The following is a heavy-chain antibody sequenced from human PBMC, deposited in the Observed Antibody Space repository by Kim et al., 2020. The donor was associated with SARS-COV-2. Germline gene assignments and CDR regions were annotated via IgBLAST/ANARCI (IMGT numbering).Heavy chain of an antibody. CDR2: IYYSGST. Sequence: SETLSLTCTVSGGSISSYYWSWIRQPPGKGLEWIGYIYYSGSTNYNPSLKSRVTISVDTSKNQFSLKLSSVTAADTAVYYCARAFYSSSWYVNDYWGQGTLVTVSS. J-gene: IGHJ4*02. CDR3: ARAFYSSSWYVNDY. CDR1: GGSISSYY. D-gene: IGHD6-13*01. V-gene: IGHV4-59*01.